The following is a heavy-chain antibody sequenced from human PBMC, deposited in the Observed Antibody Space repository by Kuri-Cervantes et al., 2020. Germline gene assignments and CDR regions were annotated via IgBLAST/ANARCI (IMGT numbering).Heavy chain of an antibody. CDR2: ISGNGHTI. V-gene: IGHV3-11*04. J-gene: IGHJ3*02. Sequence: GESLKISCAASGFTFSDYYITWIRQAPGKGLEWVSYISGNGHTIYYADSVKGRFTISRDNSKNTLYLQMNSLRAEDTAVYHCARDQTTVTTMASKSDAFDIWGQGTMVTVSS. CDR1: GFTFSDYY. CDR3: ARDQTTVTTMASKSDAFDI. D-gene: IGHD4-17*01.